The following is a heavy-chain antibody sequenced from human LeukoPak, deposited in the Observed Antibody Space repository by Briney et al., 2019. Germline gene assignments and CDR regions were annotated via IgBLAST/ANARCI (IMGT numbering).Heavy chain of an antibody. CDR1: GGSFSGYY. Sequence: SETLSLTCAVYGGSFSGYYWSWIRQPPGKGLEWIGEINHSGSTNYNPSLKSRVTISVDTSKNQFSLKLSSVTAADTAMYYCQSRFLEWLLDYWGQGTLVTVSS. CDR3: QSRFLEWLLDY. D-gene: IGHD3-3*01. V-gene: IGHV4-34*01. CDR2: INHSGST. J-gene: IGHJ4*02.